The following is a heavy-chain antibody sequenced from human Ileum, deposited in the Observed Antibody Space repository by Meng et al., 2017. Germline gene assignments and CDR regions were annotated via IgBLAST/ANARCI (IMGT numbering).Heavy chain of an antibody. V-gene: IGHV3-11*01. CDR1: GFTFSDHY. J-gene: IGHJ6*02. CDR3: ARDRKPSSYLGMDV. Sequence: GGSLRLSCAASGFTFSDHYMSWIRQAPGKGLEWVSYISSSGSTIYYAESVKGRFTISRDNAKNSLYLQMNSLRAEDTAVYYCARDRKPSSYLGMDVWGQGTTVTVSS. CDR2: ISSSGSTI.